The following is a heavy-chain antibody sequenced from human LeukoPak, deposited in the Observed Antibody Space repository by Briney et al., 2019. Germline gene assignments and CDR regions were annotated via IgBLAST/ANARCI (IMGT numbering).Heavy chain of an antibody. CDR2: ISGSGGST. CDR3: AKGQWEPQDIDY. Sequence: PGGSLRLSCAASGFTFSDYTMNWVRQAPGKGLEWVSAISGSGGSTYYADSVKGRFTISRDNSKNTLYLQMNSLRAEDTAVYYCAKGQWEPQDIDYWGQGTLVTVSS. CDR1: GFTFSDYT. J-gene: IGHJ4*02. V-gene: IGHV3-23*01. D-gene: IGHD1-26*01.